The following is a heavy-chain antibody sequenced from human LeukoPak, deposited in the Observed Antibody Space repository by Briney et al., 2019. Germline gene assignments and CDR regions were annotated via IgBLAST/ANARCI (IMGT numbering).Heavy chain of an antibody. CDR3: AKVSEVLRYFDWLSEDYYYYMDV. CDR2: IRYDGSNK. V-gene: IGHV3-30*02. D-gene: IGHD3-9*01. Sequence: PGGSLRLSCAASGFTFSSYGMHWVRQAPGKGLEGVAFIRYDGSNKYYADSVKGRFTISRDNSKNTLYLQMNSLRAEDTAVYYCAKVSEVLRYFDWLSEDYYYYMDVWGKGTTVTISS. J-gene: IGHJ6*03. CDR1: GFTFSSYG.